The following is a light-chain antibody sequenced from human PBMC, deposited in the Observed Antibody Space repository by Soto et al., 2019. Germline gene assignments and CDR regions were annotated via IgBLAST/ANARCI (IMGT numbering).Light chain of an antibody. V-gene: IGLV2-14*01. CDR2: EVS. CDR1: SSDVGGYNY. J-gene: IGLJ1*01. CDR3: ISYTSSSTLYV. Sequence: QSVLTQPASVSGSPGQSITISCTGTSSDVGGYNYVSWYQHHPGKAPKVMIFEVSNRPSGVSIRFSGSKSGNTASLTISGLPAEDEADYYCISYTSSSTLYVFGTGTKVHRP.